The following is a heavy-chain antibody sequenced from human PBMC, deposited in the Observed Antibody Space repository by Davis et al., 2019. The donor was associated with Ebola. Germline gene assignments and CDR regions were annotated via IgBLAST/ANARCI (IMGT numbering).Heavy chain of an antibody. J-gene: IGHJ5*02. Sequence: ASVKVSCKASGYTSTSYAMHWVRQAPGQRLEWMGWINAGNGNTKYSQKFQGRVTITRDTSASTAYMELSSLRSEDTAVYYCARDGRYNWNYGWFDPWGQGTLVTVSS. V-gene: IGHV1-3*01. CDR1: GYTSTSYA. CDR2: INAGNGNT. CDR3: ARDGRYNWNYGWFDP. D-gene: IGHD1-7*01.